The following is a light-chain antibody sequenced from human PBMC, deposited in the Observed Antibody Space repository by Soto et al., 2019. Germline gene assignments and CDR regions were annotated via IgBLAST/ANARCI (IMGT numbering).Light chain of an antibody. Sequence: EPVLTQAQASPCLSPGERASPSGRASQFLSTYFAWYQHIPGQPPRLLIYDTSSRVTGIPARFSGSRSRTDFSLSIGSLEPEDFAVYFCHQRNKLGQGTRLEI. CDR1: QFLSTY. J-gene: IGKJ5*01. V-gene: IGKV3-11*01. CDR2: DTS. CDR3: HQRNK.